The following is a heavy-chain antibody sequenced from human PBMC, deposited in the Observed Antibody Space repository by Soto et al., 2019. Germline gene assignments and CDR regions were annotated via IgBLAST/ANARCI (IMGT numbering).Heavy chain of an antibody. CDR2: ISYDGSNK. CDR3: PTDPTHPGQAIPFLEWLPRDPFGMDV. V-gene: IGHV3-30-3*01. Sequence: GGSLRLSCAASGFTFSSYAMHWVRQAPGKGLEWVAVISYDGSNKYYADSVKGRFTISRDNSKNTLYLQMNSLRAEDTGASYCPTDPTHPGQAIPFLEWLPRDPFGMDVWGQGTTVTVS. D-gene: IGHD3-3*01. J-gene: IGHJ6*02. CDR1: GFTFSSYA.